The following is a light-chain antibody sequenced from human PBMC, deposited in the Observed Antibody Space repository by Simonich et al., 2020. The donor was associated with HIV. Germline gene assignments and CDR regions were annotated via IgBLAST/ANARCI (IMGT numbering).Light chain of an antibody. Sequence: DIVMTQSPLSLPVTPGEPASISCRSSQSLLLSNGFNYLDWYLQKPGQSPQLLIYLGSTRASGVPDRFSGSGSGTDFTLKISRVEAEDVGVYYCMQALQTPPAFGQGTRLEMK. CDR1: QSLLLSNGFNY. J-gene: IGKJ5*01. CDR3: MQALQTPPA. V-gene: IGKV2-28*01. CDR2: LGS.